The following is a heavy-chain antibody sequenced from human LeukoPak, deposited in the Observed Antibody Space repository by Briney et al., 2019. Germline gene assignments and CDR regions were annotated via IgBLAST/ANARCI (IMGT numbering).Heavy chain of an antibody. CDR1: GFTFSSYG. J-gene: IGHJ6*03. CDR2: ISSSSSYI. Sequence: GGTLRLSCAASGFTFSSYGLSWVRQAPGKGLEWVSSISSSSSYIYYADSVKGRFTISRDNAKNSLYLQMNSLRAEDTAVYYCTRAGGYYYYYMDVWGKETTVTVSS. CDR3: TRAGGYYYYYMDV. V-gene: IGHV3-21*01.